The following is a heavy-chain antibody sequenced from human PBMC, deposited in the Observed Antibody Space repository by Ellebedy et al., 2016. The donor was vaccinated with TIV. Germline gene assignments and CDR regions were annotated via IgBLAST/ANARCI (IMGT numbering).Heavy chain of an antibody. CDR2: INPNSGGT. CDR3: ARGFDYSSGWNDNWFDP. V-gene: IGHV1-2*04. J-gene: IGHJ5*02. D-gene: IGHD6-19*01. Sequence: ASVKVSCKASGYTFTGYYMHWVRQAPGQGLEWMGWINPNSGGTNYAQKFQGWVTMTRDTSISTAYMELSRLRSDDTAVYYCARGFDYSSGWNDNWFDPWGQGTLVTVSS. CDR1: GYTFTGYY.